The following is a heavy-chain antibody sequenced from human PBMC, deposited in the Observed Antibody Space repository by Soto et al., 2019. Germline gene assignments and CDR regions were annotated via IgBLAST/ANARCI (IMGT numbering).Heavy chain of an antibody. D-gene: IGHD3-10*01. Sequence: SETLSLTCAVYGGSFSGYYWSWIRQPPGKGLEWIGEINHSGSTNYNPSLKSRVTISVDTSKNQFSLKLSSVTAADTAVYYCARGQYYYGSGSYGYWGQGTLVTVS. CDR3: ARGQYYYGSGSYGY. CDR1: GGSFSGYY. J-gene: IGHJ4*02. V-gene: IGHV4-34*01. CDR2: INHSGST.